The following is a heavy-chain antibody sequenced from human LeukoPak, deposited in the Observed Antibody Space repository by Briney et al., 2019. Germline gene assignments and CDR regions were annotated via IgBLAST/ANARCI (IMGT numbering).Heavy chain of an antibody. CDR3: AKELGYSDSSGYNNRLDY. CDR1: GFTFSNYG. CDR2: ISYDGNNK. D-gene: IGHD3-22*01. V-gene: IGHV3-30*18. J-gene: IGHJ4*02. Sequence: GGSLRLSCAASGFTFSNYGMHWVRQAPGKGLEWVALISYDGNNKYYADSVKGRFTISRDNSKNTLYLQLNSLRAEDTAVYYCAKELGYSDSSGYNNRLDYWGQGTLVTVSS.